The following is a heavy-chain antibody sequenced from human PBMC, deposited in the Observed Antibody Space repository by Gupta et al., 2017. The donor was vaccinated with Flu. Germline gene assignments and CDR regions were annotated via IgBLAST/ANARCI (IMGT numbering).Heavy chain of an antibody. J-gene: IGHJ6*02. V-gene: IGHV1-69*01. CDR1: GGTFSSYA. CDR3: ATELNNSGYDLDYYGMDV. CDR2: IIPIFGTA. Sequence: QVQLVQSGAEVKKPGSSVKVSCKASGGTFSSYAISWVRQAPGQGLEWMGGIIPIFGTANYAQKFQGRVTITADESTSTAYMELSSLRSEDTAVYYCATELNNSGYDLDYYGMDVWGQGTTVTVSS. D-gene: IGHD5-12*01.